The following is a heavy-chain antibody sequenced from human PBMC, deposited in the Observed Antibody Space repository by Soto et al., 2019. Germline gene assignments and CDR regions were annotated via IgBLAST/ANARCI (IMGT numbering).Heavy chain of an antibody. J-gene: IGHJ5*02. V-gene: IGHV4-61*02. CDR3: VRDGSKTLRDCFDP. CDR1: GCSITSSGYY. Sequence: TLSLTFAVSGCSITSSGYYWSWIRKTAGKGLEWMGRVYSTGTSDYNPSLRSRISMSVDISKKTFSLRLRSVTAADTGVYYCVRDGSKTLRDCFDPWGQGRLVTVSS. CDR2: VYSTGTS. D-gene: IGHD4-17*01.